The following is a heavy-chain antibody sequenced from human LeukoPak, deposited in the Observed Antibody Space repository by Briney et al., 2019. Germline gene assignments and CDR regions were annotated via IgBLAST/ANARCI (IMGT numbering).Heavy chain of an antibody. CDR2: IYTSGST. CDR3: AREGRLTIFGVVIPYNWFDP. J-gene: IGHJ5*02. D-gene: IGHD3-3*01. CDR1: GVSISSYY. Sequence: SETLSLTCAVSGVSISSYYWSWIRQPAGKGLEWIGRIYTSGSTTYNPSLKSRVTMSVDTSKNQFSLKLSSVTAADTAVYYCAREGRLTIFGVVIPYNWFDPWGQGTLVTVSS. V-gene: IGHV4-59*10.